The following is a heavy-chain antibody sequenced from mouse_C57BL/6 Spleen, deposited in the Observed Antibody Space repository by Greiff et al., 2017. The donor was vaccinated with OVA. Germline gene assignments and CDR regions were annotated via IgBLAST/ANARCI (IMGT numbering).Heavy chain of an antibody. D-gene: IGHD1-1*01. V-gene: IGHV1-80*01. Sequence: VQLQQSGAELVKPGASVKISCKASGYAFSSYWMNWVKQRPGKGLEWIGQIYPGDGDTNYNGKFKGKATLTADKSSSTAYMQLSSLTSEDSAVYFCAREDYYGSSPPWFAYWGQGTLVTVSA. CDR3: AREDYYGSSPPWFAY. CDR2: IYPGDGDT. CDR1: GYAFSSYW. J-gene: IGHJ3*01.